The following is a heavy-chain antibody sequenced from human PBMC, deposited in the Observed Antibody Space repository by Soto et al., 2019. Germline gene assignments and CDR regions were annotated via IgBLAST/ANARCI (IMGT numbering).Heavy chain of an antibody. CDR1: GFTLNNYA. D-gene: IGHD3-22*01. CDR2: ISGSSDST. V-gene: IGHV3-23*01. J-gene: IGHJ4*02. CDR3: AKGSSGYRPYYFDY. Sequence: GGSLRLSCAASGFTLNNYAISWVRPAPGKGLEWVSAISGSSDSTYYADSVKGRFTISRDNSKNTLYLQMNSLRVEDTAVYYCAKGSSGYRPYYFDYWGQGTLVTSPQ.